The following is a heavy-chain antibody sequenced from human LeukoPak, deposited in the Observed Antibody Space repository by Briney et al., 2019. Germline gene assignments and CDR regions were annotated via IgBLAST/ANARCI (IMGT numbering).Heavy chain of an antibody. V-gene: IGHV3-23*01. CDR1: GFTVSSHA. CDR3: VKDYCHGGFCPFPFFDS. CDR2: IGGAGDT. D-gene: IGHD2-15*01. J-gene: IGHJ5*01. Sequence: AGGSLRLSCAVSGFTVSSHAMSWVRQASGKGLEWVSLIGGAGDTFYADSVKGRFVLSRDNSRNTVHLQMNSLRAEDTATYYCVKDYCHGGFCPFPFFDSWGQGTLVTVSS.